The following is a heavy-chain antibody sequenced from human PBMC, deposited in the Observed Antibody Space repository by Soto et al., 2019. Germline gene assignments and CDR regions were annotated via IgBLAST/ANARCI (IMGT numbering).Heavy chain of an antibody. CDR3: AVVDSTGNWFDP. D-gene: IGHD6-25*01. CDR1: GGSISSSDFY. J-gene: IGHJ5*02. CDR2: MYYSGTT. V-gene: IGHV4-39*01. Sequence: QLQLQESGPGLVKPSETLSLTCTVSGGSISSSDFYWGWLRQTPGKGLEFIGSMYYSGTTYYNPSLKSRVTISVGRSENQFTLKLISVTAADTVVYYCAVVDSTGNWFDPWGAGALVTVSS.